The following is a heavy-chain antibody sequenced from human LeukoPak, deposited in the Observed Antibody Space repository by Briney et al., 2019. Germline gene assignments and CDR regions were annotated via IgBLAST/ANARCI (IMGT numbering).Heavy chain of an antibody. Sequence: ASVKVSCKASGYTFTSYAMHWVRQAPGQRLEWMGWINAGNGNTKYSQKFQGRVTITRDTSASTAYMELSSLRSEDTAVYYCARRDPGIAVAEEAFDIWGQGTMVTVSS. J-gene: IGHJ3*02. CDR3: ARRDPGIAVAEEAFDI. CDR2: INAGNGNT. CDR1: GYTFTSYA. D-gene: IGHD6-19*01. V-gene: IGHV1-3*01.